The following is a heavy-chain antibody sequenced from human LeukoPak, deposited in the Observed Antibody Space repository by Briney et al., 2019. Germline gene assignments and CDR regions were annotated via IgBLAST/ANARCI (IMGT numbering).Heavy chain of an antibody. CDR3: AREVAARRLGSWVDP. Sequence: PGGSLRLSCAASGFTFSDYYMSWIRQAPGKGLEWVSYISSSGSTIYYADSVKGRFTISRDNAKNSLYLQMNSLRVEDTAVYYCAREVAARRLGSWVDPWGQGTLVIVSS. CDR2: ISSSGSTI. D-gene: IGHD6-6*01. J-gene: IGHJ5*02. V-gene: IGHV3-11*04. CDR1: GFTFSDYY.